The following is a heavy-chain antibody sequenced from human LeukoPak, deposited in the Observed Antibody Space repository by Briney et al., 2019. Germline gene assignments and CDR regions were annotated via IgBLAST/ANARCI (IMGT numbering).Heavy chain of an antibody. J-gene: IGHJ6*03. CDR1: GFTFSSYE. CDR3: AKVSGLGSVRYFDWFPDYYYYYYMDV. Sequence: PGGSLRLSCAASGFTFSSYEMNWVRQAPGKGLEWVAFIRYDGSNKYHADSVKGRFTISRDNSKNTLYLQMNSLRAEDTAVYYCAKVSGLGSVRYFDWFPDYYYYYYMDVWGKGTTVTISS. V-gene: IGHV3-30*02. CDR2: IRYDGSNK. D-gene: IGHD3-9*01.